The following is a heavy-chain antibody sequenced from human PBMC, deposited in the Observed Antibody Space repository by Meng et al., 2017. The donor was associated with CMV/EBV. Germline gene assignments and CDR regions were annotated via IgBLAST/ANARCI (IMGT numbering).Heavy chain of an antibody. CDR2: IDYSGST. Sequence: SETLSLTCTVSGGSISSYYWSWIRQPPGKGLEWIGYIDYSGSTNYNPSLKSRVTISVDTSKNQFSLNLSSVTAADTAVYYCARELEPSCGMDVWGQGTTVTVSS. CDR3: ARELEPSCGMDV. V-gene: IGHV4-59*01. CDR1: GGSISSYY. J-gene: IGHJ6*02. D-gene: IGHD1-1*01.